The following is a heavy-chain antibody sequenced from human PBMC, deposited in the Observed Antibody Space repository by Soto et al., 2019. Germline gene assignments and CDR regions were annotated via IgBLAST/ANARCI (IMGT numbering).Heavy chain of an antibody. CDR1: GGSISSGNYY. V-gene: IGHV4-31*03. CDR2: IFYSGST. J-gene: IGHJ4*02. Sequence: QVQLQESGPGLVKPSQTLSLTCTVSGGSISSGNYYWSWIRQRPGKGLEWIGYIFYSGSTYYNPSLKSRVTISVDTSKNQFSLKLSSVTAADTAVYYCARGGSGDIVVVAAIDYWGQGTLVTVSS. D-gene: IGHD2-15*01. CDR3: ARGGSGDIVVVAAIDY.